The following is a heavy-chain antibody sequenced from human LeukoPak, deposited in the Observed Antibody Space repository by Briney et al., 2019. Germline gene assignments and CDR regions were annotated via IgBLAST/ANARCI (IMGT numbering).Heavy chain of an antibody. V-gene: IGHV4-59*01. CDR3: ARENSAYVYPPFYS. CDR2: IYHTGST. CDR1: GGSISNYY. D-gene: IGHD5-12*01. Sequence: SETLSLTCTVSGGSISNYYWSWIRQPPGKGLEWIGYIYHTGSTSYNPSLKSRVIMSVETSQNQFSLKVRSVTAADTAVYYCARENSAYVYPPFYSGAQETLVPSSS. J-gene: IGHJ4*02.